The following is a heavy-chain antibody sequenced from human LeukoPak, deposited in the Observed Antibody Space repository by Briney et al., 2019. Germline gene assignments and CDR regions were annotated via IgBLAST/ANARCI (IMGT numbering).Heavy chain of an antibody. Sequence: GGSLGLSCAVSGFTVSSNYMSWVRQAPGKGLEWVSVIYGGGSTYYADSVKGRFTISRDNSKNTLYLQMNSLRAEDTAVYYCARAASAAGTYALNHWGQRTLVTVSS. J-gene: IGHJ4*02. CDR1: GFTVSSNY. CDR2: IYGGGST. CDR3: ARAASAAGTYALNH. D-gene: IGHD6-13*01. V-gene: IGHV3-66*01.